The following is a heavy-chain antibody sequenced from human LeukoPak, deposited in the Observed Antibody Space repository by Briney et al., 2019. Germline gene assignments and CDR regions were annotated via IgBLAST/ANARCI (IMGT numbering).Heavy chain of an antibody. CDR2: GHYTGSS. J-gene: IGHJ4*02. D-gene: IGHD3-22*01. V-gene: IGHV4-59*08. CDR3: ARHDNRGYYSLHY. CDR1: GASISDYY. Sequence: KPSETLSLTCTVSGASISDYYWSWIRQPPGKGLEWIGFGHYTGSSNYNPSLKSRVTTSVDTSKRQFSLKLISVTAADTAVYYCARHDNRGYYSLHYWGQGALVTVSS.